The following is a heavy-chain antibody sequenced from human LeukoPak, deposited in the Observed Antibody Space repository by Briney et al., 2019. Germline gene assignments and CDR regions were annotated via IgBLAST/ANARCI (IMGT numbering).Heavy chain of an antibody. D-gene: IGHD3-22*01. CDR1: GGSISSHY. CDR2: IFISGSP. J-gene: IGHJ4*02. CDR3: ARVRYYDSSGQGDY. Sequence: SETLSLTCTVSGGSISSHYWSWIRQPAGKGLEWLGRIFISGSPSYNPSLKSRVTMSVGTSNNQFSLKLSSVTAADTAVYYCARVRYYDSSGQGDYWGQGTLVTVSS. V-gene: IGHV4-4*07.